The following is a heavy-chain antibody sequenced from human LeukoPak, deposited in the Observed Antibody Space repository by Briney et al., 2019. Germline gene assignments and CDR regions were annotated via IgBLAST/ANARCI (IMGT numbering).Heavy chain of an antibody. CDR2: IRYDGSNK. J-gene: IGHJ4*02. CDR1: GFTFSSYG. D-gene: IGHD3-22*01. V-gene: IGHV3-30*02. Sequence: GGSLRLSCAASGFTFSSYGMHWVRQAPGKGLEWVAFIRYDGSNKYHADSVKGRFTISRDNSKNTLYLQMNSLRAEDTAVYYCAKDSLYYYDSSGYYYPPGYWGQGTLVTVSS. CDR3: AKDSLYYYDSSGYYYPPGY.